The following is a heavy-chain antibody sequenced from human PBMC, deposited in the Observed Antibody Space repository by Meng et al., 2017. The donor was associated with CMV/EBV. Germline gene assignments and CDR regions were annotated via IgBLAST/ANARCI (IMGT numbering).Heavy chain of an antibody. V-gene: IGHV4-30-4*08. CDR1: GGSISSGDYY. Sequence: VRLPESGPGLVKPSQPLSLTCTVSGGSISSGDYYWSWIRQPPGKGLEWIGYIYYSGSTYYNPSLKSRVTISVDTSKNQFSLKLSSVTAADTAVYYCARDLMNCSSTSCANWFDPWGQGTLVTVSS. CDR2: IYYSGST. D-gene: IGHD2-2*01. J-gene: IGHJ5*02. CDR3: ARDLMNCSSTSCANWFDP.